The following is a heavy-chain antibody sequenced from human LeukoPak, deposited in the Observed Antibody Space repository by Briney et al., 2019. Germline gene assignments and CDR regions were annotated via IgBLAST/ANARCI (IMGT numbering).Heavy chain of an antibody. J-gene: IGHJ4*02. V-gene: IGHV4-34*01. CDR2: INHSGRT. Sequence: PSETLSLTCAVYGGSFSGYYWRWIRQPPGKGMEWIGEINHSGRTKYNPSLKSRVTISVDTSKNQFSLKLSSVTAADTAVYYCARTYYYDSSGYYSLDYWGQGTLVTVSS. D-gene: IGHD3-22*01. CDR1: GGSFSGYY. CDR3: ARTYYYDSSGYYSLDY.